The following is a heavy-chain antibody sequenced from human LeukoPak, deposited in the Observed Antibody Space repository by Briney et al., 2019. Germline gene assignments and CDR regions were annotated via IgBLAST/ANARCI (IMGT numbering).Heavy chain of an antibody. J-gene: IGHJ4*02. CDR3: ARDGSRRGIAAAGDVDY. D-gene: IGHD6-13*01. CDR2: INAYNGNT. V-gene: IGHV1-18*01. Sequence: ASVKVSCKASGYTFTSYGISWVRQAPGQGLEGMGWINAYNGNTNYAQKLQGRVTMTTDTSTSTAYMELRSLRSDDTAVYYCARDGSRRGIAAAGDVDYWGQGTLVTVSS. CDR1: GYTFTSYG.